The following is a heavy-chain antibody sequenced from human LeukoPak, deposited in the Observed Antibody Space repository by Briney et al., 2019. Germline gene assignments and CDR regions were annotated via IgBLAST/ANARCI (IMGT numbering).Heavy chain of an antibody. CDR3: ATDDGSYSRSPGFDY. Sequence: QPGGSLRLSCAASGFTFSSYSMNWVRQAPGKGLEWVSYISSSSSTIYYADSVKGRFTISRDNAKNSLYLQMNSLRAEDTAVYYCATDDGSYSRSPGFDYWGQGTLVTVSS. J-gene: IGHJ4*02. CDR2: ISSSSSTI. D-gene: IGHD1-26*01. V-gene: IGHV3-48*01. CDR1: GFTFSSYS.